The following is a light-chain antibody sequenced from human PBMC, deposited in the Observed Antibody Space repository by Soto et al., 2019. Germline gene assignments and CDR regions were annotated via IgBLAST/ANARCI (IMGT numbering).Light chain of an antibody. J-gene: IGKJ1*01. CDR1: QSISRW. V-gene: IGKV1-5*01. CDR3: QQYNGYSSWT. Sequence: DIQMTQSPSTLSASVGDRVTITCRASQSISRWLAWYQQKPGKAPKVLIFDAPILVSGVPSRFSGSGSGTEFTLTISSLQPDDFATYYCQQYNGYSSWTFGQGTKVEIK. CDR2: DAP.